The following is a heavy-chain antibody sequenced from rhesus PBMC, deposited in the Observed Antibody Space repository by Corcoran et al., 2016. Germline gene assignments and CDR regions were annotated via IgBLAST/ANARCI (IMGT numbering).Heavy chain of an antibody. CDR2: ISYSGST. D-gene: IGHD2-15*01. CDR1: GYSISSGYG. V-gene: IGHV4-122*02. J-gene: IGHJ4*01. Sequence: QLQLQESGPGLVKPSETLSLTCAVSGYSISSGYGWSWIRQPPGKGLDWIGYISYSGSTSYTPSLKSRVTISRDTSKNQFSLKLSSVTAADTAVYYCARASSSRPIDYWGQGVLVTVSS. CDR3: ARASSSRPIDY.